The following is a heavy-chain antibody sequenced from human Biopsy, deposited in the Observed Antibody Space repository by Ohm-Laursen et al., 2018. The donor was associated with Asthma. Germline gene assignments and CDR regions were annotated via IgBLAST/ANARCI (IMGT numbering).Heavy chain of an antibody. D-gene: IGHD3-22*01. CDR3: ARMITMIQAANYYSYAMDV. CDR2: PFLPGAP. J-gene: IGHJ6*02. V-gene: IGHV4-30-2*01. Sequence: PSDTLSLTCSVSGASINSGGFSLERVPHPPGEGLGGVASPFLPGAPHHNPSLKSRVTISVDRSKRQFPLKVNSVTAADTAVYYCARMITMIQAANYYSYAMDVWGQGTTVTVSS. CDR1: GASINSGGFS.